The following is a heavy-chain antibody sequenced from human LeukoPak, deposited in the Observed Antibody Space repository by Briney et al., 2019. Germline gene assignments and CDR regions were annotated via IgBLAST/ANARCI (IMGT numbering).Heavy chain of an antibody. V-gene: IGHV3-23*01. Sequence: GGSLRLSCAASGFTFDDYAMHWVRQAPGKGLEWVSGISGSGGNTYYTDSVKGRFTISRDNSKNTLYLQMNSLRAEDTAVYYCAKGSVDYYDTSGRGPFDIWGQGTMVTVSS. D-gene: IGHD3-22*01. CDR3: AKGSVDYYDTSGRGPFDI. CDR2: ISGSGGNT. CDR1: GFTFDDYA. J-gene: IGHJ3*02.